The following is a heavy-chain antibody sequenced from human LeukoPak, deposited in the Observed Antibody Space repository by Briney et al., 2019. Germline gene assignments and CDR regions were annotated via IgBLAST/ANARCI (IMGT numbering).Heavy chain of an antibody. CDR2: ISGSGGST. CDR1: GFIFSSYA. J-gene: IGHJ6*03. V-gene: IGHV3-23*01. Sequence: GGSLRLSCAASGFIFSSYAMSWVRQAPGKGLEWVSTISGSGGSTYYADSVKGRFTISRDNSKNTVYLQMNSLRAEDTAVYYCVRSGSTSWNYMDVWGKGTTVTISS. D-gene: IGHD2-2*01. CDR3: VRSGSTSWNYMDV.